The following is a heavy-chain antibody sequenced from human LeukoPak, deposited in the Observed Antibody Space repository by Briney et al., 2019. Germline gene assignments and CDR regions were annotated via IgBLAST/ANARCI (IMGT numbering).Heavy chain of an antibody. CDR3: ARGQVLRYFDWSPGAFDI. D-gene: IGHD3-9*01. CDR2: IYYSGST. CDR1: GGSISSSRDY. V-gene: IGHV4-39*07. J-gene: IGHJ3*02. Sequence: PSETLSLTCTVSGGSISSSRDYWAWLRQPPGKGLEWIANIYYSGSTYYSPSLKSRVTISVDTSKNQFSLKLSSVTAADTAVYYCARGQVLRYFDWSPGAFDIWGQGTMVTVSS.